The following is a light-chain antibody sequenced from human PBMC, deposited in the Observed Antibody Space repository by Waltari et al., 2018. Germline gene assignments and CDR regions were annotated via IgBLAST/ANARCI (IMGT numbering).Light chain of an antibody. CDR3: SSYTSSSTYVV. Sequence: QSALTQPASVSGSPGQSIPISCPGTSRAVGGYNYVSWYQQHPGKAPKLMIYDVSNRPSGVSNRFSGSKSGNTASLTISGLQAEDEADYYCSSYTSSSTYVVFGGGTKLTVL. CDR1: SRAVGGYNY. CDR2: DVS. J-gene: IGLJ2*01. V-gene: IGLV2-14*03.